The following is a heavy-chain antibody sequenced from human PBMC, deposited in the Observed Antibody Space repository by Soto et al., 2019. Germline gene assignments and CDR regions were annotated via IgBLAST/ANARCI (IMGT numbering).Heavy chain of an antibody. D-gene: IGHD3-3*02. J-gene: IGHJ4*02. V-gene: IGHV4-4*02. CDR2: ISHSGSN. CDR1: ADSINISHW. Sequence: SETLSLTCAVSADSINISHWWYWVRQPPGKGLEWIGQISHSGSNNYNPSLTSRVTISVDKSKNHFSLKLTSVTAADTAVYYCAARHFWSGPWTHTRLDYWGQGTLVTVSS. CDR3: AARHFWSGPWTHTRLDY.